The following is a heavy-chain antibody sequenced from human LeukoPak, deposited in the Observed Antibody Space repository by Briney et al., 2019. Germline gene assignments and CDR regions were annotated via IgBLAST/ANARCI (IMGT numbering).Heavy chain of an antibody. V-gene: IGHV3-23*01. D-gene: IGHD5-18*01. Sequence: PGGSLRLSCAASGFTFSNYAMSWVRQAPGKGLEWVSAINNSGGSTYYADSVKGRFTIPRDNSKNTLYLQMNSLRAEDTAVYYCAKDEGYSYGPTPAGYWGQGTLVTVSS. CDR2: INNSGGST. CDR3: AKDEGYSYGPTPAGY. CDR1: GFTFSNYA. J-gene: IGHJ4*02.